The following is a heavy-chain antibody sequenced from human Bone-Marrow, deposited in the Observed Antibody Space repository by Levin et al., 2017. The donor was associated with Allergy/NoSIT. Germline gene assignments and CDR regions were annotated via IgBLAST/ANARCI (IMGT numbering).Heavy chain of an antibody. V-gene: IGHV3-23*01. J-gene: IGHJ4*02. Sequence: GESLKISCEASGFTFSSCAMSWVRQAPGKGLEWVSSISGSGSSTYYADSVKGRFTISRDNSKNTVYLQINSLRAEDTAVYFCAKDRPEDSWGQGTLVTVSS. CDR1: GFTFSSCA. CDR2: ISGSGSST. CDR3: AKDRPEDS.